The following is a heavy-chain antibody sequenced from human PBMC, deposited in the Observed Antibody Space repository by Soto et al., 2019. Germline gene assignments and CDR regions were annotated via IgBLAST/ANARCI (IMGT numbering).Heavy chain of an antibody. CDR1: GSSLTSTHW. J-gene: IGHJ4*02. D-gene: IGHD4-4*01. CDR2: IYRSGST. Sequence: QVQLQESGPGLVKPSGTLSLTCAVSGSSLTSTHWWSWVRQSPGKGLEWIGEIYRSGSTKYNPSLKSRVSLSLDKSKNEFSLNLKSVTAADTAVYYCARTVRSYSWSYFDDWGQGTPVTVSS. CDR3: ARTVRSYSWSYFDD. V-gene: IGHV4-4*02.